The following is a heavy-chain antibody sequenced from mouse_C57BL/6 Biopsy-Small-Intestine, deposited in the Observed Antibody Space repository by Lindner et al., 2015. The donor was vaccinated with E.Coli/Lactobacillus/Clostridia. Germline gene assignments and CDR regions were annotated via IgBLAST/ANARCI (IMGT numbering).Heavy chain of an antibody. D-gene: IGHD1-1*02. V-gene: IGHV1-20*01. CDR1: GYSFTDYF. CDR2: INPYNGDT. J-gene: IGHJ2*01. Sequence: VQLQESGPELVKSGDSVKISCKASGYSFTDYFMNWVMKSHGKSHEWTGRINPYNGDTFYNQNFKGKATLTVDKSYTTAHMELRSLTSEDSAVYYCARGGDFDYWGQGTTLTVSS. CDR3: ARGGDFDY.